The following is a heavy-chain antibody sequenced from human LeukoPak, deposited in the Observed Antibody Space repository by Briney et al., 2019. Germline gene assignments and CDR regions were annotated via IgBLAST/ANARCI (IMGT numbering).Heavy chain of an antibody. D-gene: IGHD3-22*01. CDR2: IYPGDSNT. J-gene: IGHJ4*02. CDR3: ATSYYYDSSVYYPYYFDY. Sequence: GESLQISCKGSGYRFTSYWIGWVRPMPGEGLEWMGIIYPGDSNTSYSPSLQGQVTISADTSISTAYLQWSSVKASDTAMYYCATSYYYDSSVYYPYYFDYWGQGALVTVSS. V-gene: IGHV5-51*01. CDR1: GYRFTSYW.